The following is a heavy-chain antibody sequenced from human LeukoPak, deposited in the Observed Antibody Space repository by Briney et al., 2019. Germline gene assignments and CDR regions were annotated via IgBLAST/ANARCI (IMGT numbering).Heavy chain of an antibody. CDR1: GFTFSNAW. CDR2: IKSKTDGGTT. D-gene: IGHD2-8*01. CDR3: TSSRYCTNGVCYAGGYYYYGMDV. Sequence: PGGSLRLPCAASGFTFSNAWMSWVRQAPGKGLEWVGRIKSKTDGGTTDYAAPVKGRFTISRDDSKNTLYLQMNSLKTEDTAVYYCTSSRYCTNGVCYAGGYYYYGMDVWGQGTTVTVSS. V-gene: IGHV3-15*01. J-gene: IGHJ6*02.